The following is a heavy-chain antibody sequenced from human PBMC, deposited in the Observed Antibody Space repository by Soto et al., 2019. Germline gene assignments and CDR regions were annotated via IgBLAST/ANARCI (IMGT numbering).Heavy chain of an antibody. J-gene: IGHJ5*02. CDR3: ARGRELAGGNKLCGS. V-gene: IGHV1-2*02. Sequence: AASVKVSCKASGYTFTGYYMHWVRQAPGQGLEWMGWLNPKNGDTSYEEKFQGRVTMTRDTSINTAFLELPSLTSDDTAVYYCARGRELAGGNKLCGSWGQGTLVTVSS. CDR2: LNPKNGDT. CDR1: GYTFTGYY. D-gene: IGHD3-10*01.